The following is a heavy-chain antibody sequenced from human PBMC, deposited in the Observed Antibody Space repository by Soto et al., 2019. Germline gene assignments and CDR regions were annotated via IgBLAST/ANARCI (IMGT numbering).Heavy chain of an antibody. V-gene: IGHV3-13*01. Sequence: EVQLVESGGGLVQPGGSLRLSCAASGFTFSTYDMHWVRQAPGKALEWVSQIGTGGDTYYPGSVKGRFTISRENAKNSLYLQMNSLRAGDTAVYYCARGHYSGSGSYYHYFGMDVWGQGTTVTVSS. CDR1: GFTFSTYD. J-gene: IGHJ6*02. CDR2: IGTGGDT. CDR3: ARGHYSGSGSYYHYFGMDV. D-gene: IGHD3-10*01.